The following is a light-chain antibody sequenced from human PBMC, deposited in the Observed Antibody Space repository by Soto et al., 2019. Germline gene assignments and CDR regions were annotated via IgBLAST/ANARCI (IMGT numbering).Light chain of an antibody. V-gene: IGKV1-5*03. J-gene: IGKJ1*01. CDR3: QYYRPYSRT. CDR1: QSIGSW. Sequence: DIQMTQSPSTLSASVGDRVTVTCRASQSIGSWLAWYQQRPGKAPNLLIYEASTLAPGVPLRFSGRGSGTEFTLTINSLQPDDFATYYCQYYRPYSRTYGQGTKVEVK. CDR2: EAS.